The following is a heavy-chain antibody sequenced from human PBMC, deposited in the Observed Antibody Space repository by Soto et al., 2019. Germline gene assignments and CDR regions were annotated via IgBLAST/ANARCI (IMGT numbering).Heavy chain of an antibody. V-gene: IGHV3-53*01. Sequence: DVQLVESGGGFMQPWESLRRSCAASGLAGSGKNYGAWDHPAQGKGLEWVSALYDVDGSFYADSVKGRFTTSSDSSKTPVSLQMNGLRPDDTAVSYGATWHEREHAYDVWGQGTTVTVAS. CDR1: GLAGSGKNY. J-gene: IGHJ3*01. CDR2: LYDVDGS. D-gene: IGHD1-1*01. CDR3: ATWHEREHAYDV.